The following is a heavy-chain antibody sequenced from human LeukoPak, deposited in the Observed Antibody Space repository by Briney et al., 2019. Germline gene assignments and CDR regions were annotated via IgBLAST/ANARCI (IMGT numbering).Heavy chain of an antibody. CDR2: IIPILGIA. V-gene: IGHV1-69*02. J-gene: IGHJ4*02. Sequence: SVKVSCKASGGTFSSYTISWVRQAPGQGLEWMGRIIPILGIANYAQKFQGRVTITADKSTSTAYMELSSLRSEDTAVYYCARSADELHFDYWGQGTLVTVSS. CDR3: ARSADELHFDY. D-gene: IGHD1-1*01. CDR1: GGTFSSYT.